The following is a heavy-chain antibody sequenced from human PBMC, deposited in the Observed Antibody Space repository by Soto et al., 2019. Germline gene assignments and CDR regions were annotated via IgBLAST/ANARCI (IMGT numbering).Heavy chain of an antibody. CDR1: GGSIRNVY. CDR3: ARAHAPTLPFDF. D-gene: IGHD2-15*01. J-gene: IGHJ4*02. V-gene: IGHV4-59*01. CDR2: IFDSGNA. Sequence: PSETLSLTCSVSGGSIRNVYWSWIRQSPGKGLEWIGFIFDSGNAKYNPSLQSRASMSIDTSKNQFSLSLESVTAADTAVYFRARAHAPTLPFDFWGQGTPVTVSS.